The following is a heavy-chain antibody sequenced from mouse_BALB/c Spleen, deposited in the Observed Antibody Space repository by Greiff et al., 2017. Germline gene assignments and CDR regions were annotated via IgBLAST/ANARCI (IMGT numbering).Heavy chain of an antibody. D-gene: IGHD2-2*01. CDR2: ISSGGST. CDR3: ARIYYGYDWFAY. J-gene: IGHJ3*01. V-gene: IGHV5-6-5*01. CDR1: GFTFSSYA. Sequence: EVKLVESGGGLVKPGGSLKLSCAASGFTFSSYAMSWVRQTPEKRLEWVASISSGGSTYYPDSVKGRFTISRDNARNILYLQMSSLRSEDTAMYYCARIYYGYDWFAYWGQGTLVTVSA.